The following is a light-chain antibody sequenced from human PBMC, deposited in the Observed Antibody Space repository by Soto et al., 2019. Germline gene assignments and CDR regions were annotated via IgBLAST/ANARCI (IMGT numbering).Light chain of an antibody. J-gene: IGLJ3*02. CDR3: SSYVYSNSWL. CDR1: GNDVLSYDA. CDR2: EGN. Sequence: QSALTQPSSVSGSPGQSITISCTGTGNDVLSYDAVSWYQHLPGKAPKLIIYEGNKRASGVSDRFSGSRSGNMASLTISGLQAEDEADYYCSSYVYSNSWLFGVGTKLTVL. V-gene: IGLV2-23*01.